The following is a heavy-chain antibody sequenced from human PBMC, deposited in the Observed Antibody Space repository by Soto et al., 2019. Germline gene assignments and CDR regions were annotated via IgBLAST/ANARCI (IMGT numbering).Heavy chain of an antibody. D-gene: IGHD1-26*01. CDR1: GYTFNAYY. CDR2: INPNSGDT. CDR3: ARGPYRNWFAP. J-gene: IGHJ5*02. V-gene: IGHV1-2*02. Sequence: ASVRVSCKASGYTFNAYYIHWVRQAPGQGLEWMGWINPNSGDTTSARKFQGRVTMTRDTSITTVYMVLSRLRTDDTAVYYCARGPYRNWFAPWGQGTLVTVSS.